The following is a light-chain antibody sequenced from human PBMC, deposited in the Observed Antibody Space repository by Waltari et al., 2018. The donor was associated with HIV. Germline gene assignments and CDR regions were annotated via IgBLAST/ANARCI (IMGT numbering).Light chain of an antibody. V-gene: IGLV2-11*01. CDR3: CSYAGIYSYVK. CDR1: TSNVGGYNY. Sequence: QSDLTQPRSVSGSPVQAFSISGTGTTSNVGGYNYVSWYHQHPAKAPTLMSYDVSQRPSGVPDRFSCSKSGNTASLTISGLQAEDEADYYCCSYAGIYSYVKFGGGTKLTVL. CDR2: DVS. J-gene: IGLJ2*01.